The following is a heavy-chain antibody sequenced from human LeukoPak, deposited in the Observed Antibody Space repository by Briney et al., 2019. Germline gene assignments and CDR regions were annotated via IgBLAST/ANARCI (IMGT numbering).Heavy chain of an antibody. CDR3: AKDRAPLVGAFDI. CDR2: INANSGTT. CDR1: GFAFSVYA. D-gene: IGHD6-13*01. V-gene: IGHV3-23*01. J-gene: IGHJ3*02. Sequence: GGSLRLSCSASGFAFSVYAMSWLRQPPGKGLEWVSTINANSGTTSYAASVRGRFTISRDNSKNTLYLQLNTLRADDTATYYCAKDRAPLVGAFDIWGQGTMVTVSS.